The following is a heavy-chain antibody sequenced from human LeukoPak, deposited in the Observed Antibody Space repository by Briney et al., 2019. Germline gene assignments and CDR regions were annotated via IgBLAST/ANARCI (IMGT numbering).Heavy chain of an antibody. CDR3: AKGIQTKTYYYDSSGYYHFDY. CDR1: GFSFSSYA. J-gene: IGHJ4*02. CDR2: ISGSGGST. V-gene: IGHV3-23*01. Sequence: GGSLRLSCAASGFSFSSYAMSWVRQAPGKGLEWVSAISGSGGSTSYADSVKGRFTISRDNSKNTLFLQMNSLRAEDTAVYYCAKGIQTKTYYYDSSGYYHFDYWGQGTLVTVSS. D-gene: IGHD3-22*01.